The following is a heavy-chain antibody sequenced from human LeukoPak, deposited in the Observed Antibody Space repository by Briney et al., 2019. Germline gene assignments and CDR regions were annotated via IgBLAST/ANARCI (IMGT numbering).Heavy chain of an antibody. CDR3: ARRDGPTTVDY. V-gene: IGHV4-59*01. Sequence: SETLSLTCTVSGGSISSYYWSWIRQPPAKGLEWIGYIYYSGSTNYNPSLKSRVTISVDTSKNQFSLKLSSVTAADTAVYYCARRDGPTTVDYWGQGTLVTVSS. J-gene: IGHJ4*02. CDR2: IYYSGST. CDR1: GGSISSYY. D-gene: IGHD5-24*01.